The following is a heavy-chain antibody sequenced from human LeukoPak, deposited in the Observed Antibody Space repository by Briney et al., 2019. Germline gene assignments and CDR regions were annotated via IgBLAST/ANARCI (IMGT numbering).Heavy chain of an antibody. CDR1: GFTFSSYA. CDR3: ARDGGSSSFDY. J-gene: IGHJ4*02. V-gene: IGHV3-30-3*01. D-gene: IGHD6-13*01. CDR2: ISYDGSNK. Sequence: PGRSLRLSCAASGFTFSSYAMHWVRQAPGKGLEWVAVISYDGSNKYYADSMKGRFTISRDNSKNTLYLQMNSLRAEDTAVYYCARDGGSSSFDYWGQGTLVTVSS.